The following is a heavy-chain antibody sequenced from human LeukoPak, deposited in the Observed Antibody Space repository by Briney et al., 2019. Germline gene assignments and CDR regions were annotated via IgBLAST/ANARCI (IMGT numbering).Heavy chain of an antibody. CDR1: GGSISSYH. CDR3: ARGLEYYYYYYAMDV. V-gene: IGHV4-59*01. J-gene: IGHJ6*02. Sequence: SETLSLTCTVSGGSISSYHLNWIRQPPGEGLEWIGYIYYSGSTNYNPSLKSRVTISVDTSKNQFSLKLSSVTAADTAVYYRARGLEYYYYYYAMDVWGQGTTVTVSS. D-gene: IGHD1-1*01. CDR2: IYYSGST.